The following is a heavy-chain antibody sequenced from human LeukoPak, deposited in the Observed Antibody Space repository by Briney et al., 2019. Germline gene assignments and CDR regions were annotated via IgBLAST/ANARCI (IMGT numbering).Heavy chain of an antibody. V-gene: IGHV3-30*04. J-gene: IGHJ4*02. D-gene: IGHD5-18*01. CDR3: ARQYISGQWYFDY. Sequence: PGRSLRLSCAASGFTFSSYAMHWVRQAPGKGLEWVAVISSDGSYKYYADSVKGRFTISRDNSKNTLYLQMNSLIPEDTAVYYCARQYISGQWYFDYWGQGTLVTVSS. CDR2: ISSDGSYK. CDR1: GFTFSSYA.